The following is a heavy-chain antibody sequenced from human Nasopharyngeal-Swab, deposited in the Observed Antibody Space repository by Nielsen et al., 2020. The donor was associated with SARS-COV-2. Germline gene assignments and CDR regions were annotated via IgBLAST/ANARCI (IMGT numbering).Heavy chain of an antibody. CDR3: ARHATDYYYDSRGLCIDY. Sequence: SETLSLTCAVYGGSFSGYYWSWIRQPPGKGLEWIGEINHSGSTNYNPSLKSRVTISVDTSKNQFSLKLSSVTAADTAVYYCARHATDYYYDSRGLCIDYWGQGTLVTVSS. V-gene: IGHV4-34*01. J-gene: IGHJ4*02. CDR1: GGSFSGYY. D-gene: IGHD3-22*01. CDR2: INHSGST.